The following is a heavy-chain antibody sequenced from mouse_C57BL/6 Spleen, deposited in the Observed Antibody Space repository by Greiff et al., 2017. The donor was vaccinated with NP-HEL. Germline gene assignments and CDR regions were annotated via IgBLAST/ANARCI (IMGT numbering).Heavy chain of an antibody. Sequence: VQLQQSGAELVRPGASVTLSCKASGYTFTDYEMHWVKQTPVHGLEWIGAIDPETGGTAYNQKFKGKAILTADKSSSTAYMELRSLTSEDSAVYYCTRLRYYYGSSSYYFDYWGQGTTLTVSS. V-gene: IGHV1-15*01. CDR2: IDPETGGT. CDR1: GYTFTDYE. CDR3: TRLRYYYGSSSYYFDY. D-gene: IGHD1-1*01. J-gene: IGHJ2*01.